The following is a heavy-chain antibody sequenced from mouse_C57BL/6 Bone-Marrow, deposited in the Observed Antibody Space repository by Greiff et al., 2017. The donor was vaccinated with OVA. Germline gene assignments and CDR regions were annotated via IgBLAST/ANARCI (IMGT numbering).Heavy chain of an antibody. CDR2: ISGGGGNT. J-gene: IGHJ2*01. CDR3: ARRIYDALDY. D-gene: IGHD2-3*01. V-gene: IGHV5-9*04. Sequence: EVKLVESGGGLVKPGGSLKLSCAASGFTFSSYTMSWVRQTPEKRLEWVATISGGGGNTYYQDSVKGRFTISRDKSKNTLYLQMSSLRSEDTAVYYCARRIYDALDYWGQGTTLTVSS. CDR1: GFTFSSYT.